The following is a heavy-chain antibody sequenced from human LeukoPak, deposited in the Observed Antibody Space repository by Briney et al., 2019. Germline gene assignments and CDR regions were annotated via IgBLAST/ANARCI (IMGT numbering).Heavy chain of an antibody. J-gene: IGHJ4*02. CDR1: GYTFTTYG. CDR3: ARALITVVTGGQYFDY. D-gene: IGHD4-23*01. Sequence: ASVKVSCKASGYTFTTYGINWVRQAPGQGLEWMGWISAYNGNTNYAQKFQGRVTMTADTSTSTAYMELRSLRSEDTAVYYCARALITVVTGGQYFDYWGQGTLVTVSS. V-gene: IGHV1-18*01. CDR2: ISAYNGNT.